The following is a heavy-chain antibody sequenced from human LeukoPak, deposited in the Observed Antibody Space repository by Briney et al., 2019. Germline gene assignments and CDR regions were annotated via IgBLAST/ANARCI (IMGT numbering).Heavy chain of an antibody. V-gene: IGHV1-2*02. CDR3: AREWLGYCSSTSCSGFDY. J-gene: IGHJ4*02. D-gene: IGHD2-2*01. Sequence: APVKVSCKASGYTFTGYYMHWVRQAPGQGLEWMGWINPNSGGTNYAQKFQGRVTMTRDTSISTAYMELSRLRSDDTAVYYCAREWLGYCSSTSCSGFDYWGQGTLVTVSS. CDR1: GYTFTGYY. CDR2: INPNSGGT.